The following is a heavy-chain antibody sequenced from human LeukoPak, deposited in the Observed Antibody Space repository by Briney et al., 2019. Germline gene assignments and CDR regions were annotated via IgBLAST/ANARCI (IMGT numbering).Heavy chain of an antibody. CDR3: ARGAEYYAIWRGYAGYSDY. CDR1: GFTFGSYW. CDR2: IIHSGST. J-gene: IGHJ4*02. D-gene: IGHD3-3*01. V-gene: IGHV4-34*01. Sequence: GSLRLSCAASGFTFGSYWMSWIRQPPGKGLEWIGEIIHSGSTYYNPSLRSRITISLDRSKQKFSLKLTSVTAADTAVYFCARGAEYYAIWRGYAGYSDYWGQGISVTVSS.